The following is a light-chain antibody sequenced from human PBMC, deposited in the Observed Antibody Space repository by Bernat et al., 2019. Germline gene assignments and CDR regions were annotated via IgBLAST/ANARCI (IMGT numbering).Light chain of an antibody. Sequence: DIQLTQSPSFLSASVGDRVTITCRASQDISSSLVWYQQKPGTVPKLLIFAASTLQSGVPSRFSGSGSGTDFTLTISTLQPEDFATYYCQQLNTYPSTFGQGTKLEIK. V-gene: IGKV1-9*01. J-gene: IGKJ2*01. CDR1: QDISSS. CDR2: AAS. CDR3: QQLNTYPST.